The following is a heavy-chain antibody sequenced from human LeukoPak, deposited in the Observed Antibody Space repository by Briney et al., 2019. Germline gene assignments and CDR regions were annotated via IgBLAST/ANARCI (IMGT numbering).Heavy chain of an antibody. V-gene: IGHV3-23*01. CDR1: GFTFSSYA. Sequence: PGGSLRLSCAASGFTFSSYAMNWVRQAPGKGLEWASAISFVGSTYYADSVKGRFTISRDNSKNTLYLQMDSLRAEDTAVYYCAKKALAVGGIGNYFDYWGQGTLATVSS. J-gene: IGHJ4*02. CDR2: ISFVGST. CDR3: AKKALAVGGIGNYFDY. D-gene: IGHD6-13*01.